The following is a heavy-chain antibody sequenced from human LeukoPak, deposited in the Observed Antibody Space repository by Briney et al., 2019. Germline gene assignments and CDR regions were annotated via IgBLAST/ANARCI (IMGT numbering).Heavy chain of an antibody. CDR2: IYWDDVK. CDR3: AHRSGSGWYDYFDY. J-gene: IGHJ4*02. Sequence: SGPTLVKPTQTLTLTCTFSGFSLSTSGVGVGWIRQPPGKALEWLAVIYWDDVKRYSPSLKSRVIITKDTSKNQVVLTMTNMDPVDTATYYCAHRSGSGWYDYFDYWGQGTLVTVSS. CDR1: GFSLSTSGVG. D-gene: IGHD6-19*01. V-gene: IGHV2-5*02.